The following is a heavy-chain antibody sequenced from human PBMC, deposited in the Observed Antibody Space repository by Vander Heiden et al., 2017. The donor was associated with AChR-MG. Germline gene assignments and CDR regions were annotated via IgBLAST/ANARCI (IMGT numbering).Heavy chain of an antibody. Sequence: QVQLVQSGAEVKKPGASVKVSCKASGYTFTGYYMPWVRQAPGQGLEWMGWINPNSGGTNYAQKFQGRVTMTRDTSISTAYMELSRLRSDDTAVYYCARGDYGSGSYSKPKYNNWFDPWGQGTLVTVSS. CDR3: ARGDYGSGSYSKPKYNNWFDP. J-gene: IGHJ5*02. D-gene: IGHD3-10*01. CDR2: INPNSGGT. V-gene: IGHV1-2*02. CDR1: GYTFTGYY.